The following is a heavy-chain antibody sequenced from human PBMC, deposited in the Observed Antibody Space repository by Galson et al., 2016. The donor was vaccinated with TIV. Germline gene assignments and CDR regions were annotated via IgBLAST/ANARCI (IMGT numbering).Heavy chain of an antibody. D-gene: IGHD5-24*01. CDR1: GDSVSSKSAA. J-gene: IGHJ4*02. CDR2: TYSRSRWYN. CDR3: ARGGGDGQKALTHFDH. V-gene: IGHV6-1*01. Sequence: CAISGDSVSSKSAAWNWIRQSSSRGLEWLGRTYSRSRWYNEYAVSVRSRISINPDTSKNQFSLQLNSVTPEDTAIYYCARGGGDGQKALTHFDHWGQGTLVTVSS.